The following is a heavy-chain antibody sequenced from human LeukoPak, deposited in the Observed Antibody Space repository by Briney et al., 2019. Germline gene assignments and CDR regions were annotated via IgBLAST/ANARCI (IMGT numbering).Heavy chain of an antibody. J-gene: IGHJ6*02. CDR1: GYTFTSYG. Sequence: GASVKVSCKASGYTFTSYGISWVRQAPGQGLEWMGWISAYNGNTNYAQKLRGRVTMTTDTSTSTAYMELRSLRSDDTAVYYCARAPDCSGGSCYSTVYYYGMDVWGQGTTVTVSS. D-gene: IGHD2-15*01. V-gene: IGHV1-18*01. CDR2: ISAYNGNT. CDR3: ARAPDCSGGSCYSTVYYYGMDV.